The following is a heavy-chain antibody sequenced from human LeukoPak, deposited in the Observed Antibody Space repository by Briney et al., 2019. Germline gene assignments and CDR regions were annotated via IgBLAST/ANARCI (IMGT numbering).Heavy chain of an antibody. J-gene: IGHJ4*02. D-gene: IGHD6-19*01. V-gene: IGHV3-23*01. CDR2: ISGSGDNT. CDR1: RFSFSLYN. Sequence: GGSLRLSCAASRFSFSLYNMNWVRQAPGKGLEWVSVISGSGDNTYYADSVKGRFTISRDNSKNMLYLQMNSLRAEDTAVYYCAKDMAYSSGWYGYFDYWGQGTLVTVSS. CDR3: AKDMAYSSGWYGYFDY.